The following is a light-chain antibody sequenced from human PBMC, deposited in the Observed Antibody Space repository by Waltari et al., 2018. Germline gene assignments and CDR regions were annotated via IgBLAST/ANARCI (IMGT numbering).Light chain of an antibody. CDR1: QSLLHSNGNTY. CDR2: RVS. J-gene: IGKJ1*01. Sequence: DIVMTQTPLSLPVTPGEPASISCRSSQSLLHSNGNTYLYWYLQKPGQPPRLLIYRVSNRFSGVPDRFSGSGSGTDFTLKISRVEAEDVGVYYCMQALENPWTFGQGTNVEIK. V-gene: IGKV2-29*02. CDR3: MQALENPWT.